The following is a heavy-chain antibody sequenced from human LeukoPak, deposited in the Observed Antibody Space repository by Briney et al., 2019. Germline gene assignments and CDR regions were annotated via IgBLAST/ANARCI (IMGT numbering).Heavy chain of an antibody. Sequence: GGSLRLSCAASGFPFSDHYMDWVRQAPGKGLEWVGRSRNKANSYTTEYAASVKGRFTISRDDSKNSLYLQMNSLKTEDTAVYYCARLHSSGWYTDYWGQGTLVTVSS. V-gene: IGHV3-72*01. CDR1: GFPFSDHY. D-gene: IGHD6-19*01. CDR2: SRNKANSYTT. J-gene: IGHJ4*02. CDR3: ARLHSSGWYTDY.